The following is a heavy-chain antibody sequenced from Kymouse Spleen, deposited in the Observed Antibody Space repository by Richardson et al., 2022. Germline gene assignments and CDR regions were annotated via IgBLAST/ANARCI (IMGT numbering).Heavy chain of an antibody. Sequence: QVQLQESGPGLVKPSQTLSLTCTVSGGSISSGGYYWSWIRQHPGKGLEWIGYIYYSGSTYYNPSLKSRVTISVDTSKNQFSLKLSSVTAADTAVYYCARGRSSSSYYYYGMDVWGQGTTVTVSS. CDR1: GGSISSGGYY. V-gene: IGHV4-31*03. D-gene: IGHD6-6*01. J-gene: IGHJ6*02. CDR2: IYYSGST. CDR3: ARGRSSSSYYYYGMDV.